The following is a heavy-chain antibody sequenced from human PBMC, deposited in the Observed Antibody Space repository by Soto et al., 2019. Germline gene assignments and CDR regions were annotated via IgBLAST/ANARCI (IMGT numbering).Heavy chain of an antibody. CDR2: ISGSGGST. D-gene: IGHD3-16*02. CDR1: GFTFSSYA. J-gene: IGHJ4*02. V-gene: IGHV3-23*01. CDR3: AKHPTERLGELSPFDY. Sequence: EVQLLESGGGLVQPGGSLRLSCAASGFTFSSYAMSWVRQAPGKGLEWVSAISGSGGSTYYADSVKGRFTISRDNSKNSLYLHMNSLRADDTAVYYCAKHPTERLGELSPFDYWGQGTLVTVSS.